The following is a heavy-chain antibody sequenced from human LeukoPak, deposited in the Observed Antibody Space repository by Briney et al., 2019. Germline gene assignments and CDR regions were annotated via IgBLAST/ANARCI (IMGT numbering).Heavy chain of an antibody. J-gene: IGHJ3*02. CDR1: RVTFSNYW. CDR2: INSVGSST. CDR3: AREQDDAFDI. Sequence: GGSLRLSCAASRVTFSNYWMHWVRQAPGKGLVWVSRINSVGSSTSYADSVRGRFTISRDNSKNTLYLQMNSLRAEDTAAYYCAREQDDAFDIWGQGTMVTVSS. V-gene: IGHV3-74*01.